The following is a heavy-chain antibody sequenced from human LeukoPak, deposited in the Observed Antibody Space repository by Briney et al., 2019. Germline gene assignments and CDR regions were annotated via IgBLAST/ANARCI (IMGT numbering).Heavy chain of an antibody. V-gene: IGHV4-59*08. D-gene: IGHD4-17*01. J-gene: IGHJ6*02. CDR2: IYYSGST. Sequence: SETLSLTCTVSGGSISSYCWSWIRQPPGKGLEWIGYIYYSGSTNYNPSLKSRVTISVDTSRNQFSLKLSSVTAADTAVYYCARHVSGDYAWLDVWGQGTTVTVSS. CDR3: ARHVSGDYAWLDV. CDR1: GGSISSYC.